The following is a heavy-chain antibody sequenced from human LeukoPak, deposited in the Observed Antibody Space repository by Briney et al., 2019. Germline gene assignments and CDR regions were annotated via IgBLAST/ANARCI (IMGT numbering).Heavy chain of an antibody. CDR2: IGSSTRGTI. V-gene: IGHV3-48*04. D-gene: IGHD4/OR15-4a*01. J-gene: IGHJ4*02. CDR3: ARDEYGVSLNPSRPLLDY. Sequence: GGSLRLSCTASGFPFRSYSMHWVRQAPGKGLEWVSYIGSSTRGTIYYADSVKGRFTISRDDAKNSLYLQMNSLRAEDTALYCCARDEYGVSLNPSRPLLDYWGQGTLVTVSS. CDR1: GFPFRSYS.